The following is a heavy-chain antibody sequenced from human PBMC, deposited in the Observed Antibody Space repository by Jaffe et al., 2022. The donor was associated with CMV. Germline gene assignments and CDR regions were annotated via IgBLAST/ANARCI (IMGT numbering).Heavy chain of an antibody. D-gene: IGHD6-19*01. CDR3: ARHERHARYIAVTGNAFDI. J-gene: IGHJ3*02. Sequence: EVQLVQSGAEVKKPGESLKISCKGSGDSFTTYWIGWVRQMPGKGLEWMGIIYPGDSDTRYSPSFQGQVTISADKSISTAYLQWSSLKASDTAMYYCARHERHARYIAVTGNAFDIWGQGTMVTVSS. CDR2: IYPGDSDT. V-gene: IGHV5-51*01. CDR1: GDSFTTYW.